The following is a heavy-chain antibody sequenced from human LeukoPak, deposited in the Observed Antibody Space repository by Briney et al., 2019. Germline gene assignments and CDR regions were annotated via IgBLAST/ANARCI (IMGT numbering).Heavy chain of an antibody. CDR1: GGSISSYY. V-gene: IGHV4-4*07. Sequence: SETLSLTCTVSGGSISSYYRSWIRQPAGKGLEWIGRIYTSGSTNYNPSLKSRVTISVDTSKNQFSLKLSSVTAADTAVYYCARDHIVVVPAAPYNWFDPWGQGTLVTVSS. D-gene: IGHD2-2*01. CDR2: IYTSGST. CDR3: ARDHIVVVPAAPYNWFDP. J-gene: IGHJ5*02.